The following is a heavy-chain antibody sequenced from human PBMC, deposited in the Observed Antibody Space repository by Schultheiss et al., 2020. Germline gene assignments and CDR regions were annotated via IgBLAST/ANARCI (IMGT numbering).Heavy chain of an antibody. CDR2: IWYDGSNK. CDR1: GFTFSSYG. D-gene: IGHD6-13*01. V-gene: IGHV3-30*02. CDR3: AKDRAAAAFDY. Sequence: GESLRLSCAASGFTFSSYGMHWVRQAPGKGLEWVAVIWYDGSNKYYADSVKGRFTISRDNSKNTLYLQMNSLRAEDTAVYYCAKDRAAAAFDYWGQGTLVTVSS. J-gene: IGHJ4*02.